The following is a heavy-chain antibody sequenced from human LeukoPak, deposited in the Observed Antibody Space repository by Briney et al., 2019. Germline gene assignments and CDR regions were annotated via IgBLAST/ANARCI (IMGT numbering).Heavy chain of an antibody. CDR2: IYHSGST. CDR3: ARDRLASVTELFDY. Sequence: SETLSLTCTVSGYSISSGYYWGWIRQPPGKGLEWIGSIYHSGSTYYNPSLKSRVTISVDTSKNQFSLKLSSVTAADTAVYYCARDRLASVTELFDYWGQGTLVTVSS. J-gene: IGHJ4*02. D-gene: IGHD1-14*01. CDR1: GYSISSGYY. V-gene: IGHV4-38-2*02.